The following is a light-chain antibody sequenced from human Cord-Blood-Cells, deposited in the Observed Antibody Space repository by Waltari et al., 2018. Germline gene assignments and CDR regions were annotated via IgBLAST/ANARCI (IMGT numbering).Light chain of an antibody. CDR3: QQSYSTLT. J-gene: IGKJ5*01. CDR1: QSISSY. CDR2: AAS. V-gene: IGKV1-39*01. Sequence: DIQMTQSPSSLSPSVGARVTLTCRASQSISSYLNWYQQIPGKAPKLLIYAASSLQSGVPSRFSGSGSGTDFTLTISSLQPEDFATYYCQQSYSTLTVGQGTRLEIK.